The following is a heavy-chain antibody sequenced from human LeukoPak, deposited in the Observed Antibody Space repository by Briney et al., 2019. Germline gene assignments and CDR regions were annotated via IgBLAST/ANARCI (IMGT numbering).Heavy chain of an antibody. CDR2: IIPIFGIA. D-gene: IGHD6-19*01. J-gene: IGHJ1*01. Sequence: SVKVSCKASGGTFSSYAISWVRQAPGQGLEWMGRIIPIFGIANYAQKFQGRVTITADKSTSTAYRELSSLRSEDTAVYYCAREAVAGEYFQHWGQGTLVTVSS. V-gene: IGHV1-69*04. CDR3: AREAVAGEYFQH. CDR1: GGTFSSYA.